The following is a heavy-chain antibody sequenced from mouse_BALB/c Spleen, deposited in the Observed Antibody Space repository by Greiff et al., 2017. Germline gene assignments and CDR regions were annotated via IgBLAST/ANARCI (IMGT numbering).Heavy chain of an antibody. CDR2: ISSGGSYT. CDR3: ARDLGRGPGFAY. D-gene: IGHD4-1*01. V-gene: IGHV5-6-4*01. Sequence: EVHLVESGGGLVKPGGSLKLSCAASGFTFSSYTMSWVRQTPEKRLEWVATISSGGSYTYYPDSVKGRFTISRDNAKNNLYLQMSSLKSEDTAMYYCARDLGRGPGFAYWGQGTLVTVSA. J-gene: IGHJ3*01. CDR1: GFTFSSYT.